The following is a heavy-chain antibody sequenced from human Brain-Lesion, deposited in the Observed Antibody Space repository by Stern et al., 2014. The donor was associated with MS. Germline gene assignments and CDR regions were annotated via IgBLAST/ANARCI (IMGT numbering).Heavy chain of an antibody. Sequence: QVQLVQSGPGLVKPSQTLSLSCTVSGGSISSGGYYWSWIRQPAGKGLEWIGRIFNSGSTSYNPSLKVRFTISIDPSKNQFSLRLNPMTAADTAVYYCARGRVVPGFQYYATDVWGQGTTVIVSS. D-gene: IGHD2-2*01. CDR3: ARGRVVPGFQYYATDV. J-gene: IGHJ6*02. V-gene: IGHV4-61*02. CDR2: IFNSGST. CDR1: GGSISSGGYY.